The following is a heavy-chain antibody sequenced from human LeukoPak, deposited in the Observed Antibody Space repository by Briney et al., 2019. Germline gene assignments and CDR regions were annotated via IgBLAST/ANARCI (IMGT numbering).Heavy chain of an antibody. Sequence: KTSETLSLSCTCSDASVTTVCWSWFRQPAGTGLEWIGYFYYRGVTNSNPSLTSRVPMSVATSKNHFSLNVPSVTAADTAIYFCARSQAVHEWFDPWGQGILVTVSP. J-gene: IGHJ5*02. CDR2: FYYRGVT. D-gene: IGHD6-19*01. V-gene: IGHV4-59*02. CDR1: DASVTTVC. CDR3: ARSQAVHEWFDP.